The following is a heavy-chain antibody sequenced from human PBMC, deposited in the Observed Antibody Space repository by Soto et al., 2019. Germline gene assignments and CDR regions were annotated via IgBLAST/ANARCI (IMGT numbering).Heavy chain of an antibody. J-gene: IGHJ4*02. D-gene: IGHD3-10*01. CDR1: GGSISSSNW. CDR3: ARVFGGRRALDY. V-gene: IGHV4-4*02. CDR2: IYHSGST. Sequence: PSETLSLTCAVSGGSISSSNWWSWVRQPPGKGLEWIGEIYHSGSTNYNPSLKSRVTISVDKSKNQFSLNLSSVTAADTAVYYCARVFGGRRALDYWGQGTLVTVSS.